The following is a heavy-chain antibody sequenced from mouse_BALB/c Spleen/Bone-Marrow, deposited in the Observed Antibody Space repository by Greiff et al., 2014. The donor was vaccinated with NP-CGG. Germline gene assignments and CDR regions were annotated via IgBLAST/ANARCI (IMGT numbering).Heavy chain of an antibody. CDR3: TKFDDGYVGGYYYAMDK. D-gene: IGHD2-2*01. Sequence: EVKLMESGGGLVKPGGSLKLSCASSGFTFSSYAVSLVRQTPVKRLDWILTISSGGSYTYYPDSVQGRFTISRDNDENTHYQQMSSLKYEYRCMYYCTKFDDGYVGGYYYAMDKWGQGKSVTVS. CDR1: GFTFSSYA. V-gene: IGHV5-6-4*01. CDR2: ISSGGSYT. J-gene: IGHJ4*01.